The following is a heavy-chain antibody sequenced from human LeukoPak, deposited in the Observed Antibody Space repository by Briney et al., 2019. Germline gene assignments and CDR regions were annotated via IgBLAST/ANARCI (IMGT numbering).Heavy chain of an antibody. CDR2: SDPEDGET. CDR3: VTDRARLFWYFDL. CDR1: GSTLSDLS. Sequence: GASVKVSCTVSGSTLSDLSIHWVRQAPGKGLEYVGGSDPEDGETFHAQNFQGRITMTEDTSIDTAYMELSSLRSEDTAVYYCVTDRARLFWYFDLRGRGTLVTVSS. D-gene: IGHD2-21*02. V-gene: IGHV1-24*01. J-gene: IGHJ2*01.